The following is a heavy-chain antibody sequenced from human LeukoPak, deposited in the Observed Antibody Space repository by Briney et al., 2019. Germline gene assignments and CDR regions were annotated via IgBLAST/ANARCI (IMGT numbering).Heavy chain of an antibody. CDR1: GFTFSSYA. J-gene: IGHJ3*02. CDR3: ARDLSGSHDAFDN. D-gene: IGHD1-26*01. Sequence: PGGSLRLSCAASGFTFSSYAMHWVRQAPGKGLEWVAVISYDGSNKYYADSVKGRFTISRDNSKNTLYLQMNSLRAEDTAVYYCARDLSGSHDAFDNWGQGTMVTVSS. CDR2: ISYDGSNK. V-gene: IGHV3-30-3*01.